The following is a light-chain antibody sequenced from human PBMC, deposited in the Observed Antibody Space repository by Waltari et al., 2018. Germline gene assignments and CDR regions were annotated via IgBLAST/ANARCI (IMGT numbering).Light chain of an antibody. CDR3: QACDSSTYV. V-gene: IGLV3-1*01. CDR2: QDS. J-gene: IGLJ1*01. Sequence: SYELTQPPSVSVSPGQTASITCSGDKLGDKYACWYQQKPGQSPVLVIYQDSKRPSVSPERFSGSNSGNTATLTISGTQAMDDADYYCQACDSSTYVFGTGTKVTVL. CDR1: KLGDKY.